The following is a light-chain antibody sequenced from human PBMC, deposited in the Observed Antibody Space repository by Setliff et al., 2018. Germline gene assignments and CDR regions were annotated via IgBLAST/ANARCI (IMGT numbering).Light chain of an antibody. CDR2: EVT. J-gene: IGLJ2*01. CDR3: SSYTTSTTRV. Sequence: QSALTQPASVSGSPGQSITISCTGTSSDVGAYNYVSWYQQHPGKAPKLMIHEVTNRPPGVSDRFSGSKSGNTASLTISGLQAEDEADYYCSSYTTSTTRVFGGGTKVTVL. CDR1: SSDVGAYNY. V-gene: IGLV2-14*01.